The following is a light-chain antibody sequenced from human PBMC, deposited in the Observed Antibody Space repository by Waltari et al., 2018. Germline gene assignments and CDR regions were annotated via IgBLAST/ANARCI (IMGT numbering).Light chain of an antibody. Sequence: DIVMTQSPDSLTVSPGERATINCRSSQSVSDHVNNKNYLAWYRQKPGQPPKLPISWASTREVGVPDRFSGSGSGTEFTLTISSLQPEDVAVYYCQQYYNTPPTFGQGTKVEIK. J-gene: IGKJ1*01. CDR3: QQYYNTPPT. V-gene: IGKV4-1*01. CDR1: QSVSDHVNNKNY. CDR2: WAS.